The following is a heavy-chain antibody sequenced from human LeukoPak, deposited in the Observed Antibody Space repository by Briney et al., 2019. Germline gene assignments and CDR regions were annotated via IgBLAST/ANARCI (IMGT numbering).Heavy chain of an antibody. J-gene: IGHJ4*02. CDR3: ARLKIAGVAATYYFDY. Sequence: SETLTLTCTVSGGPINSYNWNWVRHPPGKGLERLWHISYSGSTNYNPSLKCRGSISVDTSTNQFSLKLSPVPAADTAVDYCARLKIAGVAATYYFDYWGQGTLVTVSS. V-gene: IGHV4-59*08. D-gene: IGHD2-15*01. CDR2: ISYSGST. CDR1: GGPINSYN.